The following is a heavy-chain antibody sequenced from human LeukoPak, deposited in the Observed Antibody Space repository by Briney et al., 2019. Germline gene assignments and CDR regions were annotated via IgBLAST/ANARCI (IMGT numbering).Heavy chain of an antibody. Sequence: EGSLRLSCAASGFTFSSYWMSWVRQAPGKGLEWVANIKQDGSEKYYVDSVKGRFTISRDNAKNSLYLQMNSLRAEDTAVYYCARYFDWLLGYFDCWGQGTLVTVSS. J-gene: IGHJ4*02. CDR1: GFTFSSYW. V-gene: IGHV3-7*01. D-gene: IGHD3-9*01. CDR3: ARYFDWLLGYFDC. CDR2: IKQDGSEK.